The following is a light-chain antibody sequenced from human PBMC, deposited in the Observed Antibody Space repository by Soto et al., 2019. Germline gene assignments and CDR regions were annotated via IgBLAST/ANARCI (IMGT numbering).Light chain of an antibody. J-gene: IGKJ1*01. V-gene: IGKV1-5*03. CDR1: QSINSW. Sequence: DIQMTQSPSTLSASVGDRVIITCRASQSINSWLAWYQQKPGKAPKVLIYKASSLESGVPSRFSGSGSGTEFALTISSLQPHDFATYYCQQYDSYSGTFGQGTKVDIK. CDR2: KAS. CDR3: QQYDSYSGT.